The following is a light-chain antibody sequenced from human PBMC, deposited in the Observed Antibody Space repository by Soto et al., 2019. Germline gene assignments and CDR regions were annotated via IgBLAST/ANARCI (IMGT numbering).Light chain of an antibody. CDR1: SSNIGAGYD. V-gene: IGLV1-40*01. Sequence: VLTQPPSVSWAPGQRVTISCTGISSNIGAGYDVHWYQQLPGTAPKLLIYGNSNRPSGVPDRFSGSKSGTSASLAITGLQAEDEADYYCQSYDSSLSGYVFGTGTKVTVL. CDR2: GNS. CDR3: QSYDSSLSGYV. J-gene: IGLJ1*01.